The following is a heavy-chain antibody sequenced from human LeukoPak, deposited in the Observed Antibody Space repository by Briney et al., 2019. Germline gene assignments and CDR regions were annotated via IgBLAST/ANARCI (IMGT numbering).Heavy chain of an antibody. V-gene: IGHV3-23*01. CDR3: ARAHSSSQDYYYYYYMDV. J-gene: IGHJ6*03. Sequence: GGSLRLSCAASGFTFSSYGMSWVRQAPGEGLEWVSAISGSGGSTFYADSVKGRFTISRDNSKNTLFLQMNSLRAEDTALYYCARAHSSSQDYYYYYYMDVWGKGTTVTVSS. CDR1: GFTFSSYG. D-gene: IGHD6-13*01. CDR2: ISGSGGST.